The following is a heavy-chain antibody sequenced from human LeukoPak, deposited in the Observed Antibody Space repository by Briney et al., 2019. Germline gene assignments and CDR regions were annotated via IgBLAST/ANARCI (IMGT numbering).Heavy chain of an antibody. J-gene: IGHJ3*02. D-gene: IGHD1-14*01. CDR3: ARVSEMKDAFDI. CDR1: GVSISSSSYF. V-gene: IGHV4-39*07. Sequence: PSETLSLTCTVSGVSISSSSYFWVWIRQPPGKGLEWIGSIYYSGSTYYNPSLKSRVTISVDTSKTQFSLKPSSVTAADTAVYYCARVSEMKDAFDIWGQGTMVTVSS. CDR2: IYYSGST.